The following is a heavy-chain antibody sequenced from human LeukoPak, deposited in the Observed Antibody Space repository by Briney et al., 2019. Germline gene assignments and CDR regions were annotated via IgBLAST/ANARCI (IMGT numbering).Heavy chain of an antibody. Sequence: PGGSLRLSCAVSGITFSSYGMSWVRQAPGKGLEWVSAISGSGDNTYYADSVKGRFTISRDNSKNTLYLQMNSLRAEDTAVYYCAKRNLRDGYTLGGFDYWGQGTLVTVSS. J-gene: IGHJ4*02. CDR1: GITFSSYG. D-gene: IGHD5-24*01. V-gene: IGHV3-23*01. CDR3: AKRNLRDGYTLGGFDY. CDR2: ISGSGDNT.